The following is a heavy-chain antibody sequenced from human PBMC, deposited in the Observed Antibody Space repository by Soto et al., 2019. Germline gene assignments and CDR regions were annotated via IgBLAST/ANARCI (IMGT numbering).Heavy chain of an antibody. CDR1: GYTFTSYD. D-gene: IGHD3-10*01. J-gene: IGHJ5*02. Sequence: ASVKVSCKASGYTFTSYDINWVQQATGQGLEWMGWMNPNSGNTGYAQKFQGRVTMTRNTSISTAYMELSSLRSEDTAVYYCARERGSGSHFNWFDPWGQGTLVPVSS. CDR2: MNPNSGNT. CDR3: ARERGSGSHFNWFDP. V-gene: IGHV1-8*01.